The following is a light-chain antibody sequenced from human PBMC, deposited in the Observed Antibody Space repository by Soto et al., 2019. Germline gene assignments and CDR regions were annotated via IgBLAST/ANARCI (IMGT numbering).Light chain of an antibody. CDR3: QSYDRGLSGHVV. CDR1: SSNIGAGFD. CDR2: HTN. J-gene: IGLJ2*01. Sequence: QSALTQPPSLSGAPGQGVTISCTGSSSNIGAGFDVYWYQQLPGAAPKLLIHHTNTRPSGVPDRFSGSKSGTSASLAITGLQAEDEADYYCQSYDRGLSGHVVFGGGTKLTVL. V-gene: IGLV1-40*01.